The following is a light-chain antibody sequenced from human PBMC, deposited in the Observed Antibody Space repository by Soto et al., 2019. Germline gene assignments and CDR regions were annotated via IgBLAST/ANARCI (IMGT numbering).Light chain of an antibody. J-gene: IGLJ3*02. CDR3: GSYAGSYTWV. CDR2: DVN. V-gene: IGLV2-11*01. Sequence: QSALTQPRSVSGSPGQSVTISCTGTSSDVGNYNYVSWYQQHPGKAPKVMIYDVNKWPSGVPDRFSGSKSGNTASLTISGIQAGDEADYYCGSYAGSYTWVFGGGTKLTVL. CDR1: SSDVGNYNY.